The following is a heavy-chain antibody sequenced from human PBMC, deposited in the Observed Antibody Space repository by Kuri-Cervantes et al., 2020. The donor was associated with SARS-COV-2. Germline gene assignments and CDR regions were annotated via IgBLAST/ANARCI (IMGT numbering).Heavy chain of an antibody. V-gene: IGHV4-38-2*01. CDR1: GYSISRGYY. J-gene: IGHJ4*02. Sequence: SETLSLTCGVSGYSISRGYYWGWIRQPPGKGLEWIGSIYHSGVTYYNPSLKSRVTISVDTSKNQFSLKLSSVTAADTAVYYCARTYSSGWYLRDYWGQGTLVTVSS. CDR2: IYHSGVT. D-gene: IGHD6-19*01. CDR3: ARTYSSGWYLRDY.